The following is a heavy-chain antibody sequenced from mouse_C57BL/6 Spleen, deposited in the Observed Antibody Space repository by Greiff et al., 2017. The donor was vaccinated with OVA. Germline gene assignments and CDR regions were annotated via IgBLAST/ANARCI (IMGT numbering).Heavy chain of an antibody. V-gene: IGHV1-80*01. CDR3: ARGDYYGSSYNYFDY. CDR2: IYPGDGDP. CDR1: GYAFSSYW. J-gene: IGHJ2*01. Sequence: QVQLQQSGAELVKPGASVKISCKASGYAFSSYWMNWVKQRPGKGLEWIGQIYPGDGDPNYNGKFKGKATLTADKSSSTAYMQLSSLTSEDSAVYFCARGDYYGSSYNYFDYWGQGTTLTVSS. D-gene: IGHD1-1*01.